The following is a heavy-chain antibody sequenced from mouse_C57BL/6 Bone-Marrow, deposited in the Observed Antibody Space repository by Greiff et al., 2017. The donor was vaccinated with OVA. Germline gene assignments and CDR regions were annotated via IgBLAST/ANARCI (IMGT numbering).Heavy chain of an antibody. Sequence: QVQLKQSGAELARPGASVKLSCKASGYTFTSYGISWVKQRPGQGLEWIGEIYPRSGNTYYNEKFKGKATLTADKSSSTAYMELRSLTSEDSAVYFCARDYAMDYWGQGTSVTVSS. V-gene: IGHV1-81*01. CDR1: GYTFTSYG. J-gene: IGHJ4*01. CDR3: ARDYAMDY. CDR2: IYPRSGNT.